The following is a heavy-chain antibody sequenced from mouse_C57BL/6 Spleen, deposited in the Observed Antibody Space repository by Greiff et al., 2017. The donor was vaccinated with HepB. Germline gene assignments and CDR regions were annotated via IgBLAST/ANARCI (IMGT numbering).Heavy chain of an antibody. CDR3: ARWGDGYYLAWFAY. J-gene: IGHJ3*01. CDR1: GYTFTSYW. Sequence: QVQLQQPGAELVRPGSSVKLSCKASGYTFTSYWMHWVKQRPIQGLEWIGNIDPSDSETHYNQKFKDKATLTVDKSSSTAYMQLSSLTSEDSAVYYCARWGDGYYLAWFAYWGQGTLVTVSA. V-gene: IGHV1-52*01. D-gene: IGHD2-3*01. CDR2: IDPSDSET.